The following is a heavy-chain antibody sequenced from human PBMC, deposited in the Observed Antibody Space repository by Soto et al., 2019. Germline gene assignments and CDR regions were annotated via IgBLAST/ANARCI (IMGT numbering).Heavy chain of an antibody. D-gene: IGHD6-13*01. CDR2: ISGHNSIT. V-gene: IGHV1-18*01. J-gene: IGHJ4*02. Sequence: IQLVQSGAEVKKPGASVPVSCEASGYTFSSYCISWVRQAHGHGSERMGRISGHNSITRYEQKFHGRVTMTKDTTTSTAYMELRTVRSDETAEYDCARACGSTNYWAPGNLVPVSS. CDR3: ARACGSTNY. CDR1: GYTFSSYC.